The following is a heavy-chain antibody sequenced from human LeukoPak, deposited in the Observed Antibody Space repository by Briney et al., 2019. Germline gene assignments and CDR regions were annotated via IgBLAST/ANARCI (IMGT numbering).Heavy chain of an antibody. CDR1: GFTFNDYA. Sequence: PGGSLRLSCAASGFTFNDYAMHWVRHAPGKGLEWVSGISWNSGSIGYADSVKGRFTISRENAKNSLYLKMNSLRAEDTALYYCAKDIRGSYYYGMDVWGQGTTVTVSS. D-gene: IGHD3-10*01. J-gene: IGHJ6*02. V-gene: IGHV3-9*01. CDR2: ISWNSGSI. CDR3: AKDIRGSYYYGMDV.